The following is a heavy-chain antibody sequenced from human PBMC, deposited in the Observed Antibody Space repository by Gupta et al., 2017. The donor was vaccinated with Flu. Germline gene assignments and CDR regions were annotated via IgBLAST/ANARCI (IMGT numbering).Heavy chain of an antibody. Sequence: VQLLASGGDFALPGASMSLSCEDFGFTCSAFDISWVRQAPGKGLDLVSLIRGRDGSKYDADSGKGRFTVSKENSKNILYRQMNSPRADDTAIYYCVKGAWLDYWGQGIRVTVSS. V-gene: IGHV3-23*01. CDR2: IRGRDGSK. J-gene: IGHJ4*02. CDR1: GFTCSAFD. CDR3: VKGAWLDY. D-gene: IGHD5-12*01.